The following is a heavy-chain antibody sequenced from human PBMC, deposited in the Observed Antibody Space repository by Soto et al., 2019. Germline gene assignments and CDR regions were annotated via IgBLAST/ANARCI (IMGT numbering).Heavy chain of an antibody. D-gene: IGHD3-22*01. J-gene: IGHJ4*02. V-gene: IGHV3-30-3*01. CDR3: ARYAYDSSGYYPPPGY. CDR1: GFTFSSYA. CDR2: ISYDGSNK. Sequence: QVQLVESGGGVVQPGRSLRLSCAASGFTFSSYAMHWVRQAPGKGLEWVAVISYDGSNKYYADSVKGRFTISRDNSKNTLDRQMNSQSAENTAVYYCARYAYDSSGYYPPPGYWGQGTLVTVSS.